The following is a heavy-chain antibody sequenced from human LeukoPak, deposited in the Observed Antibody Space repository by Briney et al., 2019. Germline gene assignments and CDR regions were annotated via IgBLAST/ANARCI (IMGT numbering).Heavy chain of an antibody. CDR3: AKAQATPYNYYGMDV. CDR1: GFTFSTYG. CDR2: ISYDGSKK. D-gene: IGHD1-14*01. J-gene: IGHJ6*02. Sequence: GSLRLSCAASGFTFSTYGMHWVRQVPGRGLEWVAVISYDGSKKHYADSVKGRFTISRDNSKNTLYLQMNSLRAEDTAIYYCAKAQATPYNYYGMDVWGQGTTVTVSS. V-gene: IGHV3-30*18.